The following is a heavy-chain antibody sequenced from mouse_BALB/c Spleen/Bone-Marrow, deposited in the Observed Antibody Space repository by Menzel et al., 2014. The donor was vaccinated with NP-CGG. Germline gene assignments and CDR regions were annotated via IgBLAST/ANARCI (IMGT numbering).Heavy chain of an antibody. CDR1: DYTFTSYW. V-gene: IGHV1-7*01. CDR3: ARYWDAY. CDR2: IDPRTANT. Sequence: VQLHQSGAELAKPGASVKMSCKVSDYTFTSYWIHWVKQRPGQCLEWIGYIDPRTANTEYSQKFKDKATLTADKSSSTAYMQLSSLTSEDSAVYYCARYWDAYWGQGTLVTVSA. J-gene: IGHJ3*01. D-gene: IGHD4-1*01.